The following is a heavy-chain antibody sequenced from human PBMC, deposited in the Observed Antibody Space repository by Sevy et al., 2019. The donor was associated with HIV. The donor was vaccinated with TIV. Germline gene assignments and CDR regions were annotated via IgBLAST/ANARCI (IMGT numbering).Heavy chain of an antibody. V-gene: IGHV3-7*01. Sequence: GGSLRLSCAASGFTFSSYWMSWVRQAPGKGLEWVANIKQDGSEKYYVDSVKDRFTISRDNAKNSLYLQMNSLRAEDTAVYYCAKFGPYYYGSGSDFDYWGQGTLVTVSS. CDR3: AKFGPYYYGSGSDFDY. D-gene: IGHD3-10*01. CDR2: IKQDGSEK. CDR1: GFTFSSYW. J-gene: IGHJ4*02.